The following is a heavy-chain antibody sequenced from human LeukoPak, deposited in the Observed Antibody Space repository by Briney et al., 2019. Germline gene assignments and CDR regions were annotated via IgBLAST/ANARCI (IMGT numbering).Heavy chain of an antibody. CDR1: GYSISSGYY. V-gene: IGHV4-38-2*02. J-gene: IGHJ4*02. D-gene: IGHD6-19*01. Sequence: SETLSLTCTVSGYSISSGYYWGWIRTPPGKGLEWIGSIYHSGSTYYNPSLKSRVTISVDTSKNQFSLKLSSVTAADTAVYYCATGYSSGWYDYWGQGTLVTVSS. CDR2: IYHSGST. CDR3: ATGYSSGWYDY.